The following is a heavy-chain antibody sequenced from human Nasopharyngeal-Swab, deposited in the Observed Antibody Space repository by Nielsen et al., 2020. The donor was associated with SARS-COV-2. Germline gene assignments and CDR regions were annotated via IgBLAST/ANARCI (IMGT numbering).Heavy chain of an antibody. V-gene: IGHV3-30-3*01. Sequence: WIRQPPGKGLEWVAVISYDGSNKYYADSVKGRFTIFRDNSKNTLYLQMNSLRAEDTAVYYCARDADSGSYAPVGMDVWGQGTTVTVSS. CDR3: ARDADSGSYAPVGMDV. CDR2: ISYDGSNK. D-gene: IGHD1-26*01. J-gene: IGHJ6*02.